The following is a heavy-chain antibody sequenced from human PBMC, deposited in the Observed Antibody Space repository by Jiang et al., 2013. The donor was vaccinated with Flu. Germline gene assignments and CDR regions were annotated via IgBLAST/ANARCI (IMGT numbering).Heavy chain of an antibody. CDR2: TYYRSKWYS. J-gene: IGHJ5*02. V-gene: IGHV6-1*01. D-gene: IGHD1-1*01. CDR3: ARAGSNWDGQQYNWFDP. CDR1: GDSVSSKSAV. Sequence: SQTLSLTCAISGDSVSSKSAVWNWIRQSPSGGLEWLGRTYYRSKWYSDYEVSVKSRIIISPDTSKNRFSLQLNSVTPEDTAVYYCARAGSNWDGQQYNWFDPWGQGTLVTVSS.